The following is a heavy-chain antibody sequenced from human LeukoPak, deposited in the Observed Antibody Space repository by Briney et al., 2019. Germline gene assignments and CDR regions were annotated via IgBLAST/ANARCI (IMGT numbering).Heavy chain of an antibody. J-gene: IGHJ4*02. V-gene: IGHV3-21*01. D-gene: IGHD1-26*01. Sequence: NPGGSLRLSCAASGFTFSSYGMNWVRQAPGKGLEWVSSISSSSSYIYYADSVKGRFTISRDNAKNSLYLQMNSLRAEDTAVYYCARGSLYSGSYYALRDGSRNFDYWGQGTLVTVSS. CDR1: GFTFSSYG. CDR2: ISSSSSYI. CDR3: ARGSLYSGSYYALRDGSRNFDY.